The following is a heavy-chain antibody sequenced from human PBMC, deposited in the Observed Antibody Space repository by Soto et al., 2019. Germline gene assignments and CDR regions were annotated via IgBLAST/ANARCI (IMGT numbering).Heavy chain of an antibody. Sequence: GGSLRLSCAASGFTFSSYGMHWVRQAPGKGLEWVAVISYDGSNKYYADSVKGRFTISRDNSKNTLYLQMNSLRAEDTAVDYCAKVGYGMDVWGQGTTVTVSS. V-gene: IGHV3-30*18. CDR3: AKVGYGMDV. CDR2: ISYDGSNK. CDR1: GFTFSSYG. J-gene: IGHJ6*02.